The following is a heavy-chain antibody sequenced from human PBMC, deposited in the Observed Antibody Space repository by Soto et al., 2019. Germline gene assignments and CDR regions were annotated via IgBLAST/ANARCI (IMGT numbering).Heavy chain of an antibody. D-gene: IGHD3-16*01. V-gene: IGHV3-11*01. Sequence: QVQLVESGGGLVKPGGSLRLSCAASGIVFSDYMSWVRQAPGKGLEWLSDISGSGRTIYSADSVKGRFTISRDNATNSLYLQMNNVRIEDTAVYYCARLPFPWGWFDPWGQGTLVTVSS. CDR1: GIVFSDY. J-gene: IGHJ5*02. CDR3: ARLPFPWGWFDP. CDR2: ISGSGRTI.